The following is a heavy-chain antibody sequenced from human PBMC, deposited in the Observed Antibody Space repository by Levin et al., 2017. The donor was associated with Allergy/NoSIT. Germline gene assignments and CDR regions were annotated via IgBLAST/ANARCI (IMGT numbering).Heavy chain of an antibody. D-gene: IGHD2-21*02. CDR1: GGSISSSSHY. Sequence: SQTLSLTCTVSGGSISSSSHYWGWIRQPPGKGLEWIGSIYDSVTTYYNPSLKSRVTISVDTSKNQFSLNLTSVTAADTAVYYCAGLVVTVDYWGQETLVTVSS. CDR3: AGLVVTVDY. CDR2: IYDSVTT. J-gene: IGHJ4*02. V-gene: IGHV4-39*01.